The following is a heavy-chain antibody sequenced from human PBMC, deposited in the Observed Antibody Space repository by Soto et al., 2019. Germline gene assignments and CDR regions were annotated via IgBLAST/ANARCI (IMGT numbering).Heavy chain of an antibody. CDR3: TRDGTYCGDDCFYF. CDR1: GGSISSGGSY. CDR2: IYYSGSF. Sequence: PSETLSLTCTVSGGSISSGGSYWNWIRQRPGKGLEWIGYIYYSGSFYYTPSLKGRVLISPDTSKNQFSLKLSSVTAADTAVYYCTRDGTYCGDDCFYFWGPGTLVTVSS. J-gene: IGHJ4*02. D-gene: IGHD2-21*01. V-gene: IGHV4-31*03.